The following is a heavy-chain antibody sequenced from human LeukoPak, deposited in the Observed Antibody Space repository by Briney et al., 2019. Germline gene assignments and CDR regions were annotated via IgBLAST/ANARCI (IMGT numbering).Heavy chain of an antibody. Sequence: SETLFLTCTVADGSISSHSWTWIRQPPRKGLEWIGYIYYNESTNYNPSLKSRVTISVDTSKNQFSMKLSSVTAADTADYYCVIGSYCSSTNCPYGAFDMWRQGTVV. V-gene: IGHV4-59*11. D-gene: IGHD2-2*01. J-gene: IGHJ3*02. CDR1: DGSISSHS. CDR2: IYYNEST. CDR3: VIGSYCSSTNCPYGAFDM.